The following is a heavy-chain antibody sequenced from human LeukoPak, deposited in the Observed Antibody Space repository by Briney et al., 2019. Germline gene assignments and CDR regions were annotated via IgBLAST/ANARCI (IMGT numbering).Heavy chain of an antibody. J-gene: IGHJ4*02. V-gene: IGHV4-34*01. CDR3: ARDVAGTTSWGDY. CDR2: INHSGST. Sequence: SETLSLTCGVYGESLSGQYWSWIRQPPGKGLEWIGEINHSGSTNYNPSLKSRVIISVDTSKNQFSLKLSSVTAADTAVYYCARDVAGTTSWGDYWGQGTLVTVSS. CDR1: GESLSGQY. D-gene: IGHD1-1*01.